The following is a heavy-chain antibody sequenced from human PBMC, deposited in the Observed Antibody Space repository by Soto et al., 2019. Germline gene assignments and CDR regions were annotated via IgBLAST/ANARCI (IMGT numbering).Heavy chain of an antibody. V-gene: IGHV1-69*13. CDR1: EGTFRCYA. CDR2: IIPSLGTE. J-gene: IGHJ6*02. CDR3: ERWGSYTSSSEWGV. D-gene: IGHD6-6*01. Sequence: SVPVSCNASEGTFRCYAICCVRQAPPQGLEWSGGIIPSLGTEYNAQKFQGRVTNSAVESTSIAYMGLSSLIYKDKAVYYCERWGSYTSSSEWGVWGQGTTVTVSS.